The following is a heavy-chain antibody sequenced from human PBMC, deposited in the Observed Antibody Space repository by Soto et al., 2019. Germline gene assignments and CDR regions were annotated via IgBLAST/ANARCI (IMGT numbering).Heavy chain of an antibody. D-gene: IGHD2-2*01. V-gene: IGHV1-69*01. Sequence: QVQLVQSGAEVKKPGSSVKVSCKASGGTFSSYAISWVRQAPGQGLEWMGGIIPISGTANYAQKFKGRVTITADESTSTAYIELNSLRSEDTAVYYCARSQGSSTSLEIYYYYYYGMDVWGQGTTVTVSS. J-gene: IGHJ6*02. CDR1: GGTFSSYA. CDR2: IIPISGTA. CDR3: ARSQGSSTSLEIYYYYYYGMDV.